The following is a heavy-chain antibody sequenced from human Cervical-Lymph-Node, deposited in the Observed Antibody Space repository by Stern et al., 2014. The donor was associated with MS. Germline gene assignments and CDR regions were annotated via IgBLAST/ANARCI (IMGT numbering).Heavy chain of an antibody. Sequence: QVQLVQSGAEVQKPGSSVKVSCRASGGTFSSSDISWVRQAPGQGLGWMGGIIPIIGTANYAQKYQGRVTITADESTSTAYMELSSLRSEDTAIYYCALGGFGHYFEYWGQGTLVTVSS. CDR2: IIPIIGTA. CDR1: GGTFSSSD. CDR3: ALGGFGHYFEY. D-gene: IGHD3-10*01. J-gene: IGHJ4*02. V-gene: IGHV1-69*01.